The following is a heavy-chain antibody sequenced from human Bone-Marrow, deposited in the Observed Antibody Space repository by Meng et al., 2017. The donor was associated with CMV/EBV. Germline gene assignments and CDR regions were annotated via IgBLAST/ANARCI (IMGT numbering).Heavy chain of an antibody. CDR2: INHSGST. V-gene: IGHV4-34*01. Sequence: GSLRLSCAVYGGSFSDYYWSWIRQPPGKGLEWIGEINHSGSTNYNPSLKSRVTISVDTSKNQFSLKLSSVTAADTAVYYCARGGYYDFYLSWFDPWGQGSLVTVSS. CDR3: ARGGYYDFYLSWFDP. J-gene: IGHJ5*02. D-gene: IGHD2/OR15-2a*01. CDR1: GGSFSDYY.